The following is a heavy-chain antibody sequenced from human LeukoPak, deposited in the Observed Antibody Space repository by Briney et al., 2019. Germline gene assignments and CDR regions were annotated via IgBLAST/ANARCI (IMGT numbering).Heavy chain of an antibody. V-gene: IGHV1-46*01. CDR1: AYTFTVYY. CDR2: INPSGGST. J-gene: IGHJ3*02. D-gene: IGHD4-17*01. CDR3: ARDMVTVTAFDI. Sequence: ASVKVSCKASAYTFTVYYMHWVRQAPGQGLEWMGIINPSGGSTSYAQKFQGRVTMTRDMSTSTVYMELSSLRSEDTAVYYCARDMVTVTAFDIWGQGTMVTVSS.